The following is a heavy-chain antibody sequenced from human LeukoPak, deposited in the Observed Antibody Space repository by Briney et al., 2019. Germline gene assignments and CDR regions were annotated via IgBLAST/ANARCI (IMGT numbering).Heavy chain of an antibody. CDR3: ARLGHYDILAGFSNWFDP. CDR2: IYTSGST. CDR1: GGSISSYY. V-gene: IGHV4-4*09. D-gene: IGHD3-9*01. Sequence: SETLSLTCTVSGGSISSYYSSWIRQPPGKGLEWIGYIYTSGSTNYNPSLKSRVTISVDTSKNQFSLKLSSVTAADTAVYYCARLGHYDILAGFSNWFDPWGQGTLVTVSS. J-gene: IGHJ5*02.